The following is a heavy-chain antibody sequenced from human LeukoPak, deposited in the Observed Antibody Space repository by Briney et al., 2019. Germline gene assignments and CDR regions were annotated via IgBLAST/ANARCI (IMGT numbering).Heavy chain of an antibody. Sequence: PGWSRRLSCAASGFTFSSYGMHRVRQGPGKGLKCVAVISYVGCSKDYEDSVKGRFTISRDNSKNTLYLQMNSLRAEDTAVYYRAKWHTALYYYMDVWGKGTTVTISS. CDR3: AKWHTALYYYMDV. J-gene: IGHJ6*03. CDR2: ISYVGCSK. V-gene: IGHV3-30*18. CDR1: GFTFSSYG. D-gene: IGHD5-18*01.